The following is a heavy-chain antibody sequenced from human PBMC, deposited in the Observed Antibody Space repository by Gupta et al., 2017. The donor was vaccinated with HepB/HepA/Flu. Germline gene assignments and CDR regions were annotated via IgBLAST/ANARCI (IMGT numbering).Heavy chain of an antibody. CDR3: AKDYLTATPAVAGTAPY. D-gene: IGHD6-19*01. CDR1: GFPFSRCA. Sequence: EVQLLESGGNLVQPGGSLRLSCAASGFPFSRCAMRWVRQAPGRGQEWVSAISGGVVFTYYADSGKGRFTIPRDNSKSMLYLQMNSLRAEDTAVYYCAKDYLTATPAVAGTAPYWGQGTLVTVSS. CDR2: ISGGVVFT. J-gene: IGHJ4*02. V-gene: IGHV3-23*01.